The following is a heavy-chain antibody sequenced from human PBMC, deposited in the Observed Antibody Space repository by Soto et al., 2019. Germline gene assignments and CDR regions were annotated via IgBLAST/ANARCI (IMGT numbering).Heavy chain of an antibody. V-gene: IGHV4-59*01. CDR2: IFYGGNT. Sequence: SETLSLTCTVPDGSIRGYYWSWIRQSPGKGLEWIGYIFYGGNTNSNPSLKSRVTISVDTSKNQFSLNLSSVTAADTAVYYCASCLSYYYIDVWGKGTTVTVSS. CDR3: ASCLSYYYIDV. J-gene: IGHJ6*03. CDR1: DGSIRGYY.